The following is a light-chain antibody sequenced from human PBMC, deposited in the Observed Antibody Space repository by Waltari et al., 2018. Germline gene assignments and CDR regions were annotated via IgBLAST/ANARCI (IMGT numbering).Light chain of an antibody. CDR2: AAS. CDR3: QQVNTYPLT. CDR1: QGVGSY. Sequence: QLTQSPSFLSASVGDRVTITCRASQGVGSYLAWYQQKPGEAPKLLIHAASTLQSGVPSRFSGSSSGTEFTLTVSSLQPEDFGTYYCQQVNTYPLTFGGGTKVEI. J-gene: IGKJ4*01. V-gene: IGKV1-9*01.